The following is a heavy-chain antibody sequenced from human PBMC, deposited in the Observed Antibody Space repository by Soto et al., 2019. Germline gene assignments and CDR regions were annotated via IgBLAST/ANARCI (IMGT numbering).Heavy chain of an antibody. J-gene: IGHJ6*02. CDR3: ARDREYYYHSGMDV. V-gene: IGHV1-18*04. CDR1: GYTFTNYG. CDR2: ISGYNGNT. Sequence: QVQLVESGAEVKKPGASVKVSCKASGYTFTNYGISWVRQAPGQGLEWMGWISGYNGNTKYAQKFQGRVTMTTDTPTNTAYMDLRSLRSDDTAVYYCARDREYYYHSGMDVWGQVTTVTVS.